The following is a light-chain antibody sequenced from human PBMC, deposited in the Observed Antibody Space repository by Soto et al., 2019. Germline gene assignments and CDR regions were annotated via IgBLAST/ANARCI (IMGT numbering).Light chain of an antibody. J-gene: IGKJ1*01. Sequence: DIQMTQSPSTLSGSVGDRVTITCRASQTISSWLAWYQQKPGKAPKLLIYKASTLTSGVPSRFSCSGAGPACTLTISSLQPDDVTTDSCPHYNSCPEAFCQGTKVDIK. CDR2: KAS. CDR1: QTISSW. V-gene: IGKV1-5*03. CDR3: PHYNSCPEA.